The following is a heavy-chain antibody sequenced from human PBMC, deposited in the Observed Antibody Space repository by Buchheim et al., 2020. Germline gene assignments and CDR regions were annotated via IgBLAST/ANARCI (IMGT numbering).Heavy chain of an antibody. CDR2: ISYDGSNK. CDR3: ASSSGWQRTPFDY. J-gene: IGHJ4*02. D-gene: IGHD6-19*01. Sequence: QVQLVESGGGVVQPGRSLRLSCAASGFTFSSYAMHWVRQAPGKGLEWVAVISYDGSNKYYADSVKGRFTISRDNSKNTLYLQMNSLRAEDTAVYYCASSSGWQRTPFDYWGQGTL. V-gene: IGHV3-30-3*01. CDR1: GFTFSSYA.